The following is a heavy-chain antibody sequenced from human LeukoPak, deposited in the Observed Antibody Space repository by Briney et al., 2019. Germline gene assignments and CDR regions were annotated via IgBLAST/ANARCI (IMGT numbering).Heavy chain of an antibody. V-gene: IGHV1-46*03. J-gene: IGHJ4*02. Sequence: ASVKVSCKASGYTFTSYYMHWVRQAPGQRLEWMGIINPSGGSTSYAQKFQGRVTMTRDTSTSTVYMELSSLRSEDTAVYYCARGGVLRFLEWSGDCFDYWRQGTLVTVSS. CDR2: INPSGGST. D-gene: IGHD3-3*01. CDR3: ARGGVLRFLEWSGDCFDY. CDR1: GYTFTSYY.